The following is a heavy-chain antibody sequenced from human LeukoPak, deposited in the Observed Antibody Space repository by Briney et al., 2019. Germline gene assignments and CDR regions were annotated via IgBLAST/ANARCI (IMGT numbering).Heavy chain of an antibody. CDR3: AKDAGSWYPYFDY. Sequence: GGSLRLSCAASGFTFSSYAMSWVRQAPGKGLEWVALISDDGSNKYYADSVKGRFTISRDKSKNTLYLQMNSLRAEDTAVYYCAKDAGSWYPYFDYWGQGTLVTVSS. D-gene: IGHD6-13*01. CDR1: GFTFSSYA. CDR2: ISDDGSNK. V-gene: IGHV3-30*18. J-gene: IGHJ4*02.